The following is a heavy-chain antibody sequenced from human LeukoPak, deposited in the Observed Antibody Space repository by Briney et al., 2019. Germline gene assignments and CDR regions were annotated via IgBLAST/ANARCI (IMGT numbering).Heavy chain of an antibody. CDR1: GFIFSTHA. D-gene: IGHD2-15*01. CDR2: VSSGGGTT. J-gene: IGHJ4*02. Sequence: GGSLRLSCAASGFIFSTHAMSWVRLAPGRGLEWVSVVSSGGGTTYYADFVKGRFTISRNNSMSTLSLQMRSLGVEDTAMYYCARGYCSGGSCNWGQFDSWGQGTPVTVSS. V-gene: IGHV3-23*01. CDR3: ARGYCSGGSCNWGQFDS.